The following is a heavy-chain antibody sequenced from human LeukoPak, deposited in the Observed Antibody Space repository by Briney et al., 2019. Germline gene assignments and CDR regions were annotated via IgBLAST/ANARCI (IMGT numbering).Heavy chain of an antibody. D-gene: IGHD3-3*01. V-gene: IGHV4-39*07. J-gene: IGHJ6*03. Sequence: PSETLSLTCAVSNGSITSSSYYWGWIRQPPGKGLEWIGSICYSGSTYYNPSLKSRVTISLDTSKNQISLKLTSVAAADTAVYYCASCYDFNYYYMHVWGKGTKVTVSS. CDR1: NGSITSSSYY. CDR3: ASCYDFNYYYMHV. CDR2: ICYSGST.